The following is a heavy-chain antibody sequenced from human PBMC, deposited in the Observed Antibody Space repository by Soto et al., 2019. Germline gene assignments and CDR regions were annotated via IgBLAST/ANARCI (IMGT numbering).Heavy chain of an antibody. V-gene: IGHV2-5*02. CDR1: GFSLSTSGVG. J-gene: IGHJ4*02. D-gene: IGHD4-17*01. CDR2: IYWDDDK. CDR3: AHSLKADYGDYAPFDY. Sequence: QITLKESGPTLVKPTQTLTLTCTFSGFSLSTSGVGVGWIRQPPGKALEWLALIYWDDDKRYSPSLKSRLTITKDTSKNQVVLTMTNMDPVDTATYHCAHSLKADYGDYAPFDYWGQGTLVTVSS.